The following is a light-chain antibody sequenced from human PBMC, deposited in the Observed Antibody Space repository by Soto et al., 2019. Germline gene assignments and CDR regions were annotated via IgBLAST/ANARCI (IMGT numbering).Light chain of an antibody. V-gene: IGLV2-14*03. Sequence: QSALTQPASVSESPGQSITISCAGTSSDIGGSNYVSWYQQHPGKAPKLMIYGVSNRPSGVSNRIAGSKSGNTASLTIYGLPAEDEADYFCYSSRSSSSTFYVFGTGTKLTV. CDR2: GVS. J-gene: IGLJ1*01. CDR1: SSDIGGSNY. CDR3: YSSRSSSSTFYV.